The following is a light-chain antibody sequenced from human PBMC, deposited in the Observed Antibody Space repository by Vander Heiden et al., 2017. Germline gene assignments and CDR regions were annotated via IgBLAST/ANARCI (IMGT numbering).Light chain of an antibody. CDR3: QQSYNTPWT. V-gene: IGKV1-39*01. J-gene: IGKJ1*01. Sequence: IQMAQSPSSLSASVGDTVTITCRASQSVDIYLNWYQQRPGKAPNLLIYTASSLQSGVPSRFSGSGSGTDFTLTISSLQPEDFAAYYCQQSYNTPWTFGQGTKVEI. CDR1: QSVDIY. CDR2: TAS.